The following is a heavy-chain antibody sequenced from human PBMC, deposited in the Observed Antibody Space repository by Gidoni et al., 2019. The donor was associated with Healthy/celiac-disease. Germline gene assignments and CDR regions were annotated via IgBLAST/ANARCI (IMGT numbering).Heavy chain of an antibody. Sequence: QVQLVQSGAEVKKPGPSVKVSCKVSGYTLTELSMHWVRQAPGKGLEWMGGFDPEDGETIYAQKLQGRVTMTEDTSTDTAYMELSSLRSEDTAVYYCAVLLWFGESEKVFDYWGQGTLVTVSS. V-gene: IGHV1-24*01. CDR1: GYTLTELS. D-gene: IGHD3-10*01. CDR2: FDPEDGET. J-gene: IGHJ4*02. CDR3: AVLLWFGESEKVFDY.